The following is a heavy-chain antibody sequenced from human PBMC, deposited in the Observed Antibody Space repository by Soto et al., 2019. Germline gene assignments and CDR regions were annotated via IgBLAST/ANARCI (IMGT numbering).Heavy chain of an antibody. J-gene: IGHJ5*02. V-gene: IGHV4-30-2*01. CDR1: GGSISSGGYS. D-gene: IGHD3-10*01. CDR2: IYHSGST. CDR3: ARGRGSSPDNWFDP. Sequence: QLQLQESGSGLVKPSQTLSLTCAVSGGSISSGGYSWSWIRQPPGKGLEWIGYIYHSGSTYYNPSLKSRVTISVDRSKNQFSLKLSSVIAADTAVYYCARGRGSSPDNWFDPWGQGTLVTVSS.